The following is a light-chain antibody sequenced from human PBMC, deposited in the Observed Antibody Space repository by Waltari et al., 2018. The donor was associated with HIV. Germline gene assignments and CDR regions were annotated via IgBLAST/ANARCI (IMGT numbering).Light chain of an antibody. J-gene: IGKJ2*01. CDR2: KAS. CDR3: QQFNSYSWT. Sequence: DIQMTQSPSTLSVSVGDRVTITCRASQSISSWLAWYQQKPGKAPKLLIHKASSLESGVPSRFSGSGSGTEFTLTISSLQPDDFATYYCQQFNSYSWTFGQGTKLEIK. CDR1: QSISSW. V-gene: IGKV1-5*03.